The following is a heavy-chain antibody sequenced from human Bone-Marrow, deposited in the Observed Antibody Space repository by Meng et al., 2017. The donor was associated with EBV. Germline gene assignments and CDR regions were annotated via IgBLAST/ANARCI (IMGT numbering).Heavy chain of an antibody. CDR3: ARDLFGFGEGHYFDY. CDR2: ISTYNVNT. D-gene: IGHD3-10*01. CDR1: GYTFTRYG. J-gene: IGHJ4*02. Sequence: QVKLVQSGAEVKKPGPLVKVSCKASGYTFTRYGISWVRQAPGQGLEWMGWISTYNVNTDYAQKLQGRVTMTTDTSTSTAYMELRSLRSDDTAVYYCARDLFGFGEGHYFDYWGQGTLVTVSS. V-gene: IGHV1-18*01.